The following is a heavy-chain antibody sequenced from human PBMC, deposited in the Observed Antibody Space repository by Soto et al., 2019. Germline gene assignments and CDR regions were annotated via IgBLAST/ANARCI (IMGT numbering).Heavy chain of an antibody. CDR1: GGSISSGGYY. Sequence: SETLSLTCTVSGGSISSGGYYWSWIRQHPGKGLEWIGYIYYSGSTYYNPSLKSRVTISVDTSKNQFSLKLSSVTAADTAVYYCARGKYYYDSSGYSNFDYWGQGTLVTVS. V-gene: IGHV4-31*03. J-gene: IGHJ4*02. D-gene: IGHD3-22*01. CDR2: IYYSGST. CDR3: ARGKYYYDSSGYSNFDY.